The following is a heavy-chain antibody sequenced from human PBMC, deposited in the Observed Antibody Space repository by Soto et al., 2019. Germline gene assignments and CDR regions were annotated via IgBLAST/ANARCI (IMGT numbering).Heavy chain of an antibody. CDR2: INPSGTIT. J-gene: IGHJ5*01. CDR1: GYTFTSYY. D-gene: IGHD4-4*01. CDR3: GRGTTVNGHNWFDS. V-gene: IGHV1-46*03. Sequence: QVQLVQSGAEVKKPGASVNVSCKASGYTFTSYYMHWVRQAPGKGLEWMGVINPSGTITTYAPNLPGRVTRPRDTSAGTLYMGLRSLRSEDTAVYYCGRGTTVNGHNWFDSWGQGTRVTVSS.